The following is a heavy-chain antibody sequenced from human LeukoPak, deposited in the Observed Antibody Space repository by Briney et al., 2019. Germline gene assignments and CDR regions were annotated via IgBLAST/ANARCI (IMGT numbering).Heavy chain of an antibody. CDR2: IFTSGST. V-gene: IGHV4-4*07. Sequence: SETLSLTCTVSGDSINAYYWGWIRQPAGKGLEWIGRIFTSGSTNYNPSLKSRVTMSVDTSKNQFSLKLSSVTAADTAVYYCARGPPADTVTSYFDYWGQGTLVTVSS. CDR1: GDSINAYY. D-gene: IGHD4-11*01. J-gene: IGHJ4*02. CDR3: ARGPPADTVTSYFDY.